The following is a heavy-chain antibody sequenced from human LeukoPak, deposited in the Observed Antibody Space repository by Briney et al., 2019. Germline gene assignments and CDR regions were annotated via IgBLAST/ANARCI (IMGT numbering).Heavy chain of an antibody. J-gene: IGHJ4*02. CDR1: GGSISSFY. Sequence: SETLFLTCTVSGGSISSFYWTWIRQPPGKGPEWIGYIYYSGSTNYNPSLKSRVTISVDTSMNQFSLKLSSVTAADTAVYYCAREKGNSYGYDYWGQGTLVTVSS. CDR3: AREKGNSYGYDY. V-gene: IGHV4-59*01. D-gene: IGHD5-18*01. CDR2: IYYSGST.